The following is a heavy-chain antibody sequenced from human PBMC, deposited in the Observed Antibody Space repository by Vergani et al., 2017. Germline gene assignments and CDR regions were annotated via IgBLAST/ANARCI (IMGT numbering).Heavy chain of an antibody. Sequence: QVQLQQWGAGLLKPSETLSLTCAVYGGSLSGYYWSWIRQPPGKGLEWIGEINHSGSTNYNPSLKSRVTISVDTSKNQFSLKLSSVTAANTAVYYCASSPHPEGQQLPTYNWFDPWGQGTLVTVSS. D-gene: IGHD6-13*01. V-gene: IGHV4-34*01. CDR3: ASSPHPEGQQLPTYNWFDP. J-gene: IGHJ5*02. CDR1: GGSLSGYY. CDR2: INHSGST.